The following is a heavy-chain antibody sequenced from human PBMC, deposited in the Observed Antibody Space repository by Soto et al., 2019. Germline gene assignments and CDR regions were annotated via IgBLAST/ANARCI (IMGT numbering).Heavy chain of an antibody. J-gene: IGHJ4*02. CDR3: ARDGSYDSSGYYFDY. CDR2: ISSSGSYI. CDR1: GFTFSSYS. D-gene: IGHD3-22*01. Sequence: EVQLVESGGGLVKPGGSLRLSCAASGFTFSSYSMNWVRQAPGKGLEWVSSISSSGSYIYYADSVKGRFTLSRDNAKNSLYLQMNSRRAEDTAVYYCARDGSYDSSGYYFDYWGQGTLVTVSS. V-gene: IGHV3-21*01.